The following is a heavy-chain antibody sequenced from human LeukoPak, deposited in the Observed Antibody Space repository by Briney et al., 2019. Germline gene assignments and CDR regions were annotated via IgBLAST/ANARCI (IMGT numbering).Heavy chain of an antibody. J-gene: IGHJ4*02. CDR1: GGSFSGYY. CDR3: AKSSWGHYFDY. Sequence: PSETLSLTCAVYGGSFSGYYWSWISQPPGKGLEWIGEINHSGSTNYNPSLKSRVTISVDTSKNQFSLKLSSVTAADTAVYYCAKSSWGHYFDYWGQGTLVTVSS. D-gene: IGHD3-16*01. V-gene: IGHV4-34*01. CDR2: INHSGST.